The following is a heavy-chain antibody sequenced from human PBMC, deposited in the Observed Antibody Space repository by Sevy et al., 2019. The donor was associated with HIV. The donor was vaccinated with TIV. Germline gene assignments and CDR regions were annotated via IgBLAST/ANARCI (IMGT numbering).Heavy chain of an antibody. Sequence: GGSLRLSCAASEFTFSSYAMSWVRQAPGKGLEWVSAISGRGGSTYYADSVKGRFTISRDNSKNTQYLQMTSLRAEDTALYYCAKELVGAAAAFYWYFDLWGRGTLVTVSS. J-gene: IGHJ2*01. CDR3: AKELVGAAAAFYWYFDL. V-gene: IGHV3-23*01. CDR1: EFTFSSYA. CDR2: ISGRGGST. D-gene: IGHD6-13*01.